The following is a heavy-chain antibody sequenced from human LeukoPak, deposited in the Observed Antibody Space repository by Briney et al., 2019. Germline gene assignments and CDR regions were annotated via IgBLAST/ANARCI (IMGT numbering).Heavy chain of an antibody. Sequence: SETLSLTSAVYGGSFSGYYWSWIRQPPGKGLEWIGEINHSGSTNYNPSLKSRVTISVDTSKTAADTAVYYCARARLRPDYYYYYGMDVWGQGTTVTVSS. J-gene: IGHJ6*02. CDR1: GGSFSGYY. CDR2: INHSGST. D-gene: IGHD4-17*01. CDR3: ARARLRPDYYYYYGMDV. V-gene: IGHV4-34*01.